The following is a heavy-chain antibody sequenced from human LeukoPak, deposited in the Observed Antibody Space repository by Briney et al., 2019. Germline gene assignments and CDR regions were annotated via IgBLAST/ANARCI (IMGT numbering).Heavy chain of an antibody. CDR2: INHDGTGT. J-gene: IGHJ4*02. Sequence: GGSLRLSCAASGFTFSNFWMHWVRQVPGKGLVWVSGINHDGTGTYYADSVKGRFTISRDNAKNTVYLQMNGLRAEDTTVYYCATVSEYWSQGTLVTVSS. V-gene: IGHV3-74*01. CDR3: ATVSEY. CDR1: GFTFSNFW.